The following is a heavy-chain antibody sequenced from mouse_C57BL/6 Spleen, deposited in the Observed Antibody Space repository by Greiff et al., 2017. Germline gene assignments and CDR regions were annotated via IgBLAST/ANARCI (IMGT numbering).Heavy chain of an antibody. CDR3: ARDHYYGSSYVLDY. Sequence: VQLQQSGAELVKPGASVKISCKASGYAFSSYWMNWVKQRPGKGLEWIGQIYPGDGDTNYNGKFKGKATLTADKSSSTAYMQLSSLTSEDSAVYFCARDHYYGSSYVLDYWGQGTTLTVSS. CDR1: GYAFSSYW. D-gene: IGHD1-1*01. V-gene: IGHV1-80*01. J-gene: IGHJ2*01. CDR2: IYPGDGDT.